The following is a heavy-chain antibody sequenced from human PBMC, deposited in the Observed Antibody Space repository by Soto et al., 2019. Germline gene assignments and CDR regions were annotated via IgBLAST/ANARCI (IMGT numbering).Heavy chain of an antibody. CDR2: IYYSGST. Sequence: QVQLQESGPGLVKPSQTLSLTCTVSGGSISSGDYYWSWIRQPPGKGLEWIGYIYYSGSTYYNPSLKRRVTISVDTAKTQFSLKLSSVTAADTAVYYCARGSPGSGYYYPDYWGQGTLVTVSS. CDR1: GGSISSGDYY. CDR3: ARGSPGSGYYYPDY. D-gene: IGHD3-22*01. V-gene: IGHV4-30-4*01. J-gene: IGHJ4*02.